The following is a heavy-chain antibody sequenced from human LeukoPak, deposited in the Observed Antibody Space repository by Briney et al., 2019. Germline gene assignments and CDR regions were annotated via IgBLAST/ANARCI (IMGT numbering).Heavy chain of an antibody. CDR3: AKGRFWRRKTDYHFLH. J-gene: IGHJ1*01. CDR1: GFTFSSYG. Sequence: GRSLRLSCAASGFTFSSYGMHWVRQAPGKGLEWVAILSYDGSNEYYADSVKGRFTISRDNSKNTLYLQMNSLRAEDTAVYYCAKGRFWRRKTDYHFLHWGQGTLVTVSS. CDR2: LSYDGSNE. D-gene: IGHD3-3*02. V-gene: IGHV3-30*18.